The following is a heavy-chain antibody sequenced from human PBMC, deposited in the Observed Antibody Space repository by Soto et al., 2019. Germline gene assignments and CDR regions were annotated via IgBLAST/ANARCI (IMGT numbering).Heavy chain of an antibody. V-gene: IGHV4-30-4*01. CDR1: GGSISSGDYY. J-gene: IGHJ5*02. Sequence: SETLSLTCTVSGGSISSGDYYWSWIRQPPGKGLEWIGYIYYSGSTYYNPSLKSRVTISVDTSKNQFSLKLSSVTAADTAGYYCARAPGYYYDSSGYYTWGQGTLVTVSS. CDR3: ARAPGYYYDSSGYYT. D-gene: IGHD3-22*01. CDR2: IYYSGST.